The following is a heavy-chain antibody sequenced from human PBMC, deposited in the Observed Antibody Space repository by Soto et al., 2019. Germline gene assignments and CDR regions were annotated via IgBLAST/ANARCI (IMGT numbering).Heavy chain of an antibody. V-gene: IGHV3-9*01. CDR2: ISWNSGSI. Sequence: LRLSCAASGFTFDDYAMHWVRQAPGKGLEWVSGISWNSGSIGYADSVKGRFTISRDNAKNSLYLQMNSLRAEDTALYYCAKDTATIVDTAMVRAFDIWGQGTMVTVSS. CDR1: GFTFDDYA. J-gene: IGHJ3*02. D-gene: IGHD5-18*01. CDR3: AKDTATIVDTAMVRAFDI.